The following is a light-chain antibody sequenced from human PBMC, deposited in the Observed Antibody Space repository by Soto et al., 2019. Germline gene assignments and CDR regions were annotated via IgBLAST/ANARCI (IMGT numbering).Light chain of an antibody. J-gene: IGKJ1*01. CDR3: QQFYMGWT. Sequence: DIQMTQSPSTLSASVGDRVTITCRASQSVRGSLAWYQQQPGKAPKLLIYDVSNLESGVPSRFSAFGSGTEFTLSICSLQPDDFGTYYCQQFYMGWTFGQGTRVDLK. V-gene: IGKV1-5*01. CDR1: QSVRGS. CDR2: DVS.